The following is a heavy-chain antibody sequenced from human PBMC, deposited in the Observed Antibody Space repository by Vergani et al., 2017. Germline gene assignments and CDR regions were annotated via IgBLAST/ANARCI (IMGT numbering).Heavy chain of an antibody. V-gene: IGHV4-34*01. CDR3: ARRSGVYYRGGKVHPLRTAFYV. D-gene: IGHD4-23*01. Sequence: QVQLQQWGAGLLKPSETLSLTCAVYGGSFSGYYWSWIRQPPGKGLEWIGEINHSGSTNYNPSLKSRVTISVDTSKNQFSLTVTSVTAADTAIYFCARRSGVYYRGGKVHPLRTAFYVWGHGTVVTVSS. J-gene: IGHJ3*01. CDR1: GGSFSGYY. CDR2: INHSGST.